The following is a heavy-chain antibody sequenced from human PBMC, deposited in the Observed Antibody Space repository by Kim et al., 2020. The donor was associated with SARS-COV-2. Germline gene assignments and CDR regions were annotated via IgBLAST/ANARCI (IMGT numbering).Heavy chain of an antibody. CDR3: ARSPADYDFWSGLGYFDY. CDR2: ISYDGSNK. J-gene: IGHJ4*02. CDR1: GFTFSSYA. Sequence: GGSLRLSCAASGFTFSSYAMHWVRQAPGKGLEWVAVISYDGSNKYYADSVKGRFTISRDNSKNTLYLQMNSLRAEDTAVYYCARSPADYDFWSGLGYFDYWGQGTLVTVSS. D-gene: IGHD3-3*01. V-gene: IGHV3-30-3*01.